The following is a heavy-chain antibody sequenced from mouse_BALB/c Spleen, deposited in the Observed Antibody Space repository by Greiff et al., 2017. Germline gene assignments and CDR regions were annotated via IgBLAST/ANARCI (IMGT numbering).Heavy chain of an antibody. V-gene: IGHV1-20*01. Sequence: LVESGPELVKPGASVKISCKASGYSFTGYFMNWVKQSHGKSLEWIGRINPYNGDTFYNQKFKGKATLTVDKSSSTAYMELRSLTSEDTAVYYCARKDYGNYVAWFAYWGQGTLVTVSA. J-gene: IGHJ3*01. CDR1: GYSFTGYF. CDR2: INPYNGDT. CDR3: ARKDYGNYVAWFAY. D-gene: IGHD2-1*01.